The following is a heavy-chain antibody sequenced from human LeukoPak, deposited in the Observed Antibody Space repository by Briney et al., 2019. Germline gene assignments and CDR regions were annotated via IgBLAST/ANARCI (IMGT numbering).Heavy chain of an antibody. CDR3: ARGGWELDY. CDR2: ISYDGSNK. CDR1: GFTFSSYG. D-gene: IGHD4-23*01. Sequence: PGRSLRLSCAASGFTFSSYGMHWVRQAPGKGLEWVAVISYDGSNKYYADSVKGRFTISRDNSKNTLYLQMNSLRAEDTAVYYCARGGWELDYWGQGTLVTVSS. J-gene: IGHJ4*02. V-gene: IGHV3-30*03.